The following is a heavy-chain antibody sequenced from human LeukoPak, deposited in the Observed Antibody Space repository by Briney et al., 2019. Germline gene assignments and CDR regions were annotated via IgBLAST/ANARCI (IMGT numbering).Heavy chain of an antibody. CDR2: INPSGGST. Sequence: GASVKVSCRASGYTFTSHYMHWVRQAPGQGLEWMGIINPSGGSTSYAQKFQGRVTMTRDTSTSTVYMELSSLRSEDTAVYYCAREHATMNGDHCAFDIWGQGTMVTVSS. J-gene: IGHJ3*02. CDR3: AREHATMNGDHCAFDI. CDR1: GYTFTSHY. D-gene: IGHD3-10*02. V-gene: IGHV1-46*01.